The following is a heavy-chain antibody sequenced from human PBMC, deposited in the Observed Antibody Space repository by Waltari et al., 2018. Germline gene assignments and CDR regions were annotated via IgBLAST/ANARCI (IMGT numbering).Heavy chain of an antibody. J-gene: IGHJ4*02. D-gene: IGHD1-20*01. V-gene: IGHV3-23*01. CDR3: ATPFYNWDDPLHS. CDR2: ITVGDDT. CDR1: GITFSNYA. Sequence: EVQLLESGGDLVQPGGSLRLSCAASGITFSNYAINWVRLAPGTGLEWVSAITVGDDTYYEDSVKGRFTISRDTSKDTVHLQMNGLRAEDTAVYYCATPFYNWDDPLHSWGQGTLVTVSS.